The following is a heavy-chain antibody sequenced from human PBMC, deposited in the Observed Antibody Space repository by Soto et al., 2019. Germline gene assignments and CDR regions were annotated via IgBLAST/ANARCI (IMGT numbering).Heavy chain of an antibody. D-gene: IGHD4-4*01. CDR3: AHLRDYNNYGWFDP. J-gene: IGHJ5*02. CDR1: GDSISSSPYY. V-gene: IGHV4-39*01. CDR2: VYYSGTS. Sequence: QLQLQESGPGLVKPSETLSLTCSVSGDSISSSPYYWAWIRQPPGQALEWIGNVYYSGTSYRNTSLKSRVTLSVDRSKNQFSLHLTSVTAADSAVYYCAHLRDYNNYGWFDPWGPGSLVTVSS.